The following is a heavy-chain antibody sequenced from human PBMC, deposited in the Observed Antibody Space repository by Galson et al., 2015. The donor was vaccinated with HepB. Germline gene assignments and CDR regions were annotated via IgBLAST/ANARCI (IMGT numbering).Heavy chain of an antibody. D-gene: IGHD6-13*01. V-gene: IGHV3-23*01. CDR2: ITSSGGNS. CDR1: GFSFTRYA. CDR3: ARDGYSSSWYVRYFDL. J-gene: IGHJ2*01. Sequence: SLRLSCAASGFSFTRYAMTWVRQAPGKGLEWVSSITSSGGNSYYTDSVKGRFTVSRDNSKNTLYLQMNSLRAEDTAVYYCARDGYSSSWYVRYFDLWGRGTLVTVSP.